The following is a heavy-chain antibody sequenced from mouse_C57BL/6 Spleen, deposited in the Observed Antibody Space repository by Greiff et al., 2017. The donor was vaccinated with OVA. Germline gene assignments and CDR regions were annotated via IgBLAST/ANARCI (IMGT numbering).Heavy chain of an antibody. CDR2: INPSTGGT. D-gene: IGHD1-1*01. Sequence: EVQLQESGPELVKPGASVKISCKASGYSFTGYYMNWVKQSPEKSLEWIGEINPSTGGTTYNQKFKANATLTVDQSSSTAYMQLKSLTSEDSAVYYGARGGLYYGSSYYYFDYWGQGTTLTVSS. J-gene: IGHJ2*01. CDR3: ARGGLYYGSSYYYFDY. CDR1: GYSFTGYY. V-gene: IGHV1-42*01.